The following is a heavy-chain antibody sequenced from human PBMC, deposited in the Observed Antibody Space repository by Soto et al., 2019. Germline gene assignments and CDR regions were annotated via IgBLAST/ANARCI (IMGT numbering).Heavy chain of an antibody. V-gene: IGHV4-30-4*01. CDR3: ASTYSGYCSSTSCYNSLNWFDP. J-gene: IGHJ5*02. Sequence: QVQLQESGPGLVKPSQTLSLTCTVSGGSISSGDYYCSWIRQPPGKGLELIGYIYYSGSTYYNPSLKSRVTISVDTSKNQFSLKLSSVTAADTAVYYCASTYSGYCSSTSCYNSLNWFDPWGQGTLVTVSS. CDR1: GGSISSGDYY. CDR2: IYYSGST. D-gene: IGHD2-2*02.